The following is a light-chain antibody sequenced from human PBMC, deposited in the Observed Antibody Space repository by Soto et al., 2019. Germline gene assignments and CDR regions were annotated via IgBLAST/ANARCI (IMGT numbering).Light chain of an antibody. CDR2: GAF. Sequence: EIVLTQSPGTLSLSPGERATLSCRASQSVSSNYLAWYQQKPGQAPRLLLYGAFSRATGIPDRFSGSGSGTDFTLTISRLEPEDFAVYYCQQYDSSPPYTFGQGTKLEIK. CDR3: QQYDSSPPYT. V-gene: IGKV3-20*01. J-gene: IGKJ2*01. CDR1: QSVSSNY.